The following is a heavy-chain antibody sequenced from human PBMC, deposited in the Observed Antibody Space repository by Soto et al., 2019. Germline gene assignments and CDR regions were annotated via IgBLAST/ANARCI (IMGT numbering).Heavy chain of an antibody. Sequence: ASVKVSCKASGYSFTAYGISWVRRAPGQGLEWMGWINPYNGNTNYAQKVQGRVTMTTDTSTSTAYMEVRGLRSDDTAVYYRARESASGIGRFDPWGQGTLVTVSS. CDR3: ARESASGIGRFDP. CDR2: INPYNGNT. D-gene: IGHD6-13*01. V-gene: IGHV1-18*01. J-gene: IGHJ5*02. CDR1: GYSFTAYG.